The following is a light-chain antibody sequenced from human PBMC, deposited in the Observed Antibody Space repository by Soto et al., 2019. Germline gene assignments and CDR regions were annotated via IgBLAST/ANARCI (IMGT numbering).Light chain of an antibody. CDR2: GAS. J-gene: IGKJ4*01. Sequence: EIVMTQSPATLSVSPGERATLSCRASQSVSSGLAWYEQKPGQAPRLLIYGASTRATGITAMFSGSGSGTEFTLTISSLQSEDFAVYYCQQYNNWPLTLGGGTKVEIK. V-gene: IGKV3-15*01. CDR3: QQYNNWPLT. CDR1: QSVSSG.